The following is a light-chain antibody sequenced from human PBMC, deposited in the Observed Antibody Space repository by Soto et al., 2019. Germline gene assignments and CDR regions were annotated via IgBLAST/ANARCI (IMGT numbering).Light chain of an antibody. V-gene: IGLV2-14*01. CDR3: SSYTSSSTRV. J-gene: IGLJ3*02. CDR2: EVS. Sequence: QSALTQPASVSGSPGQSITISCTGTSSDVGGYNYVSWYQQHPGKAPKLTIYEVSNRPSGVSNRFSGSKSGNTASLTISVLQAEDEADYYCSSYTSSSTRVFGGGTKLTVL. CDR1: SSDVGGYNY.